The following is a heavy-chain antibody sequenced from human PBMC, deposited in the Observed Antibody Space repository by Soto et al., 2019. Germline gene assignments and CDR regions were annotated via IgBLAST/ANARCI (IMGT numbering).Heavy chain of an antibody. CDR3: SKDLSSGWPTGWFDP. CDR1: GFTFSSYA. Sequence: GGSLRLSCAASGFTFSSYAMSWVRQAPGKELEWVSAISGSGGSTYYADSVKGRFTISRDNSKNTLYLQVNSLRAEDTAVYYCSKDLSSGWPTGWFDPWGQGALVPGSS. J-gene: IGHJ5*02. V-gene: IGHV3-23*01. D-gene: IGHD6-19*01. CDR2: ISGSGGST.